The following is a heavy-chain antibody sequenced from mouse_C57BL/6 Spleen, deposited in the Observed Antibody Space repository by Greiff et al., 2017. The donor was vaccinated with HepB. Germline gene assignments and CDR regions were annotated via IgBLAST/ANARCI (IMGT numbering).Heavy chain of an antibody. CDR2: IYPGDGDT. D-gene: IGHD1-1*01. CDR1: GYAFSSYW. CDR3: ARRGSSSSFGY. V-gene: IGHV1-80*01. J-gene: IGHJ2*01. Sequence: QVQLQQSGAELVKPGASVKISCKASGYAFSSYWMNWVKQRPGKGLEWIGQIYPGDGDTNYNGKFKGKATLTADKSSSTAYMQLSSLTSEDSAVYFCARRGSSSSFGYWGQGTTLTVSS.